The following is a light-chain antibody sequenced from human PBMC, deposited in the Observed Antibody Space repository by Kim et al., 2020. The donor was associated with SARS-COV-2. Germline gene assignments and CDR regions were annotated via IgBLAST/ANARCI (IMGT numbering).Light chain of an antibody. CDR1: KLGEKY. V-gene: IGLV3-1*01. Sequence: SYELTQPPSVSVSPGQTASITCSGDKLGEKYACWYQQKPGQSPVLVIYQDSKRPSGIPERFSGSNSANTATLTISGTQAMDEADYYCQAWDCSTWVFGG. CDR2: QDS. J-gene: IGLJ3*02. CDR3: QAWDCSTWV.